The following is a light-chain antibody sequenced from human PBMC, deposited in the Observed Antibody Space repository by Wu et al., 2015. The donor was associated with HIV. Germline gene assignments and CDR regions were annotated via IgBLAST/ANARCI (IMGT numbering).Light chain of an antibody. CDR1: QSVSSY. Sequence: EIVLTQSPATLSLSPGERATLSCRASQSVSSYLAWYQQKPGQAPRLLIYDASNRATGIPDRFSGSGSGTDFTLTISRLEPEDFAVYYCQQYGSSYTFGQGTKLGDQT. J-gene: IGKJ2*01. CDR2: DAS. V-gene: IGKV3-20*01. CDR3: QQYGSSYT.